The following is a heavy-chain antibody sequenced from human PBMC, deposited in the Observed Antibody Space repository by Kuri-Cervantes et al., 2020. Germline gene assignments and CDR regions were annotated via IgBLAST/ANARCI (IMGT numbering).Heavy chain of an antibody. CDR1: GGSVSSGSYY. D-gene: IGHD3-3*01. V-gene: IGHV4-39*07. CDR3: ATKEWPTGAFHI. J-gene: IGHJ3*02. CDR2: INHSGST. Sequence: SETLSLTCTVSGGSVSSGSYYWSWIRQPPGKGLEWIGEINHSGSTNYNPSLKSRVTISVDTSKNQFSLKLSSVTAADTAVYYCATKEWPTGAFHIWGRGTMVTVSS.